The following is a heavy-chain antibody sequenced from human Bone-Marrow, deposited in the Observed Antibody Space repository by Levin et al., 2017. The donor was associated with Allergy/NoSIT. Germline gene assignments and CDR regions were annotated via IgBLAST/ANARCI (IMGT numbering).Heavy chain of an antibody. CDR3: AKDEGVVGATTQYFQH. CDR2: ISGSGGST. D-gene: IGHD1-26*01. CDR1: GFTFSSYA. V-gene: IGHV3-23*01. J-gene: IGHJ1*01. Sequence: GESLKISCAASGFTFSSYAMSWVRQAPGKGLEWVSAISGSGGSTYYADSVKGRFTISRDNSKNTLYLQMNSLRAEDTAVYYCAKDEGVVGATTQYFQHWGQGTLVTVSS.